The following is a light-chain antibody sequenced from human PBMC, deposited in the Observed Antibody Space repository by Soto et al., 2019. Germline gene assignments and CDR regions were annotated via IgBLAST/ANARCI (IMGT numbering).Light chain of an antibody. Sequence: QSVLTQPPSASATPGQRVTISCSGSSSNIGSRTVNWYQQLPGSAPKLLVYNDNQRPSGVPDRFSGSKSGTSASLAISGLQSEDVADYYCAAWDDSLHVIFGGGTKVTVL. CDR1: SSNIGSRT. CDR3: AAWDDSLHVI. J-gene: IGLJ2*01. CDR2: NDN. V-gene: IGLV1-44*01.